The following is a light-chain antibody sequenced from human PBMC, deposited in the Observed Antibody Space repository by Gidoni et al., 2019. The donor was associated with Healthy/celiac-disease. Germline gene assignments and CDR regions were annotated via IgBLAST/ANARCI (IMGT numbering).Light chain of an antibody. Sequence: EIVMTQSPATLSVSPGERATLSCRASQRVSTNLAWYQQKPGHAPRLLIYGASTRATGIPARFSGSGSGTEFTLTISSLQSEDFAVYYCQQYNNWPPDTFGQGTKLEIK. CDR2: GAS. J-gene: IGKJ2*01. V-gene: IGKV3-15*01. CDR1: QRVSTN. CDR3: QQYNNWPPDT.